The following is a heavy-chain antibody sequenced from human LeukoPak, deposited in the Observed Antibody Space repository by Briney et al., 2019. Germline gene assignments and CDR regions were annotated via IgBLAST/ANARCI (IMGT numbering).Heavy chain of an antibody. J-gene: IGHJ4*02. CDR1: GGSISSSSYY. Sequence: KPSETLSLTCTVSGGSISSSSYYWGWIRQPPGKGLEWIGSIYYSGSTYYNPSLKSRVTISVDTSKNQFSLKLSSVTAADTAVYYCARDERRTAPSVDYWGQGALVTVSS. V-gene: IGHV4-39*07. CDR2: IYYSGST. CDR3: ARDERRTAPSVDY.